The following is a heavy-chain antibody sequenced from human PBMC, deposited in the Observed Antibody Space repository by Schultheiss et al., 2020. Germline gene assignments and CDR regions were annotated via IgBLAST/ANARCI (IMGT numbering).Heavy chain of an antibody. CDR2: IYSSGNT. V-gene: IGHV4-4*07. CDR1: GGSINNYY. J-gene: IGHJ4*02. Sequence: SETLSLTCTVSGGSINNYYWSWIRQPAGKGLEWIGRIYSSGNTNYNPSLKSRVTMSVDTSKNQFSLKLNSVTAADTAVYYCARVGEQWLAPADYWGQGTLVTVYS. CDR3: ARVGEQWLAPADY. D-gene: IGHD6-19*01.